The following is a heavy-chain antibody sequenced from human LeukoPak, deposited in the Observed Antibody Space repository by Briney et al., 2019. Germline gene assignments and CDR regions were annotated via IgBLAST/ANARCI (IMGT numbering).Heavy chain of an antibody. V-gene: IGHV1-8*03. CDR1: GYTFTSYD. CDR3: ARDLEDGVATNFDY. Sequence: ASVKVSCKASGYTFTSYDINWVRQAPGQGLEWMGWVNPKSGNTGYKQKFQARVTITRDTSISTAYMELSRLRFDDTAVYYCARDLEDGVATNFDYWGQGTLVTVSS. CDR2: VNPKSGNT. D-gene: IGHD5-12*01. J-gene: IGHJ4*02.